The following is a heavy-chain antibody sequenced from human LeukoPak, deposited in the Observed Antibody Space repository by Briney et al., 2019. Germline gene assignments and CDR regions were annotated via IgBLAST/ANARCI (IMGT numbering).Heavy chain of an antibody. CDR1: GFTFSSYE. J-gene: IGHJ3*02. V-gene: IGHV3-48*03. CDR2: ISSSGSTI. CDR3: ARDMNSGSYYLVAFDI. D-gene: IGHD1-26*01. Sequence: GGSLRLSCAASGFTFSSYEMNWVRQAPGKGLEWVSYISSSGSTIYYADSVKGRFTISRDNAKNSLYLQMNSLRAEDTAVYYCARDMNSGSYYLVAFDIWGQGTMVTVSS.